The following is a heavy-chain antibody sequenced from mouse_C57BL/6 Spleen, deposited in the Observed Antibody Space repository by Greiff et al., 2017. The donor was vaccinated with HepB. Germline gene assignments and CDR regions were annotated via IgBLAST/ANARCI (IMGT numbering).Heavy chain of an antibody. J-gene: IGHJ4*01. CDR3: ARGGYGSFYAMDY. CDR2: INPNNGGT. D-gene: IGHD1-1*01. CDR1: GYTFTDYY. Sequence: VHVKQSGPELVKPGASVKISCKASGYTFTDYYMNWVKQSHGKSLEWIGDINPNNGGTSYNQKFKGKATLTVDKSSSTAYMELRSLTSEDSAVYYCARGGYGSFYAMDYWGQGTSVTVSS. V-gene: IGHV1-26*01.